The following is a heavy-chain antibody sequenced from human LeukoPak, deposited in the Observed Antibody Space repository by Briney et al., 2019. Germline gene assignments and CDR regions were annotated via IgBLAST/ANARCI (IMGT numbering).Heavy chain of an antibody. V-gene: IGHV3-74*01. Sequence: GGSLRLSCAASGFTVSSNYMSWVRQAPGKGLVWVSRINSDGSSTSYADSVKGRFTISRDNAKNTLYLQMNSLRAEDTAVYYCARAKGYSSGWYVVWGQGTLVTVSS. CDR1: GFTVSSNY. D-gene: IGHD6-19*01. CDR3: ARAKGYSSGWYVV. J-gene: IGHJ4*02. CDR2: INSDGSST.